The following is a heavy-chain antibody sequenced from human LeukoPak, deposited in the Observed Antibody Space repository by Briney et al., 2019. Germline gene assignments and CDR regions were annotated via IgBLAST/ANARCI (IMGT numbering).Heavy chain of an antibody. CDR1: GFNFANHA. D-gene: IGHD2-21*02. J-gene: IGHJ4*02. V-gene: IGHV3-23*01. CDR3: VREDTPATANY. CDR2: ISGGGDIT. Sequence: GGSLRLSCAASGFNFANHAMSWVRQTPGEGLEWVSTISGGGDITYYADSVTGRFTISRDNSKDTLFLQMHSLRPGDTAVYYCVREDTPATANYWGQGTLVTISS.